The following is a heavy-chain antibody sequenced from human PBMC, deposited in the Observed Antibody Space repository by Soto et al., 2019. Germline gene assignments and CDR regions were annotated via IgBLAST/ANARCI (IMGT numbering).Heavy chain of an antibody. CDR3: ARDRIGIAAAGTRWFDP. CDR2: ISYDGSNK. V-gene: IGHV3-30-3*01. Sequence: QVQLVESGGGVVQPGRSLRLSCAASGFTFSSYAMHWVRQAPGKGQEWVAVISYDGSNKYYADSVKGRFTISRDNSQHTLYLQMNSLRAEDTAVYYCARDRIGIAAAGTRWFDPWGQGTLVTVSS. CDR1: GFTFSSYA. J-gene: IGHJ5*02. D-gene: IGHD6-13*01.